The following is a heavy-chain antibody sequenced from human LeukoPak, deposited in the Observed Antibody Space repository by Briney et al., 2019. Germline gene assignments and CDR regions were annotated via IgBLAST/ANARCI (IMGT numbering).Heavy chain of an antibody. CDR1: GDTVSTNSAA. CDR3: AREVDSTLDY. J-gene: IGHJ4*02. D-gene: IGHD5-12*01. Sequence: SQTLSLTCAISGDTVSTNSAAWSGIRQSPSRGLEWLGRTYYRSKWYNDYAVSVKSRITINPDTSKNQFSLQLNSVTPEDTAVYCCAREVDSTLDYWGQGTLVTVSS. V-gene: IGHV6-1*01. CDR2: TYYRSKWYN.